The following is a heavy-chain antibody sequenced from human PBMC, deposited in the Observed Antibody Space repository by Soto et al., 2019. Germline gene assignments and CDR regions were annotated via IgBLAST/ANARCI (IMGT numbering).Heavy chain of an antibody. CDR3: ARSDSSNWYGRYWFDP. Sequence: QVQLVQSGAEVKKPGSSVKVSCTASGGTFSSYAFSWVRQAPGQGLEWVGGIIPTFDTAIYAQKFQGRVTITADESTSTAYMELSSLRSEDTAVYYCARSDSSNWYGRYWFDPWGQGTLVTVSS. V-gene: IGHV1-69*01. D-gene: IGHD6-13*01. CDR1: GGTFSSYA. CDR2: IIPTFDTA. J-gene: IGHJ5*02.